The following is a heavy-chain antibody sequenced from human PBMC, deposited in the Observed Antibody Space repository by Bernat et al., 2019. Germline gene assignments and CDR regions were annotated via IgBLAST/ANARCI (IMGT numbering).Heavy chain of an antibody. CDR1: GGSISSSSYY. J-gene: IGHJ6*02. CDR3: ARRYYYYGMDV. CDR2: IYYSGST. V-gene: IGHV4-39*01. Sequence: QLQLQESGPGLVKPSETLSLTCTVSGGSISSSSYYWGWIRQPPGKGLEWIGSIYYSGSTYYNPSLKSRVTISVDTSKNQFSLKLSSGTAADTAVYYCARRYYYYGMDVWGQGTTVTVSS.